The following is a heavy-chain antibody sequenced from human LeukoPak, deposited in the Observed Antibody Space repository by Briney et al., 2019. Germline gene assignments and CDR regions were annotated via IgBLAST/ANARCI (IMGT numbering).Heavy chain of an antibody. V-gene: IGHV1-24*01. D-gene: IGHD1-26*01. Sequence: ASVKDSCQVSGYTLTELSMHWVRQAPGKGLEWMGGFDPEDGETIYAQKFQGRVTMTEDTSTDTAYMELSRLRSEDTAVYYCATAAVEGSPFEYCGQGTLVTVSS. CDR1: GYTLTELS. J-gene: IGHJ4*02. CDR2: FDPEDGET. CDR3: ATAAVEGSPFEY.